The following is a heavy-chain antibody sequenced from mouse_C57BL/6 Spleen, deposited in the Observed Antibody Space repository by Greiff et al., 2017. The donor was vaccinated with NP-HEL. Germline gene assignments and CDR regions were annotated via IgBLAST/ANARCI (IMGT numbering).Heavy chain of an antibody. CDR1: GYTFTSYW. CDR2: IHPNSGST. Sequence: QVQLQQPGAELVKPGASVKLSCKASGYTFTSYWMHWVKQRPGQGLEWIGMIHPNSGSTNYNEKFKSKATLTVDKSSSTAYMQLSSLTSEDSAVYYCARWDSNYDWYFDVWGTGTTVTVSS. J-gene: IGHJ1*03. D-gene: IGHD2-5*01. V-gene: IGHV1-64*01. CDR3: ARWDSNYDWYFDV.